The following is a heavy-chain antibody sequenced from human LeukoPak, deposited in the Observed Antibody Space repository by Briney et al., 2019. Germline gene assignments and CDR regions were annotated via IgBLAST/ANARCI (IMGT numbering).Heavy chain of an antibody. CDR2: ISAYNDNT. CDR1: GYTFTSYG. CDR3: ASCPNHYYYYYMDV. J-gene: IGHJ6*03. V-gene: IGHV1-18*01. Sequence: ASVKVSCKASGYTFTSYGISWVRQAPGQGLEWMGWISAYNDNTNYAQKLQGRVTVTTDTSTSTAYMELRSLRSDDTAVYYCASCPNHYYYYYMDVWGKGTTVTVSS.